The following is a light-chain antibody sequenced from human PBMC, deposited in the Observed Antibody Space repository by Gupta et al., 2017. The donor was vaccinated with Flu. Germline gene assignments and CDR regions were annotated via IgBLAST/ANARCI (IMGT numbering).Light chain of an antibody. Sequence: ERATLSCRASQSVSANYLAWYQQKPGQAPRLLIYGASSRATGLPERFSGSGSGTDFTLTISRLEPEDFAVYYCQQYGSSPQTFGQGTKVEIK. V-gene: IGKV3-20*01. CDR3: QQYGSSPQT. J-gene: IGKJ1*01. CDR2: GAS. CDR1: QSVSANY.